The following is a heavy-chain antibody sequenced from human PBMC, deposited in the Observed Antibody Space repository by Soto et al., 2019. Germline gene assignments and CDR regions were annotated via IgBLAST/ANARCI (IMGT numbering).Heavy chain of an antibody. Sequence: QVQLVESGGGVVQPGRSLRLSCAASGFTFSSYAMHWVRQAPGKGLEWVAVISYDGSNKYYADSVKGRFTISRDNSKNTLYLQMNSLRAEDTAVYYCAREEMATITPNFDYWGQGTLVTVSS. J-gene: IGHJ4*02. CDR2: ISYDGSNK. V-gene: IGHV3-30-3*01. CDR1: GFTFSSYA. D-gene: IGHD5-12*01. CDR3: AREEMATITPNFDY.